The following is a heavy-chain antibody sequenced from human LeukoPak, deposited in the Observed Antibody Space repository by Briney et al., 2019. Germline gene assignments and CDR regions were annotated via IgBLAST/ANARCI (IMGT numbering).Heavy chain of an antibody. CDR3: ARVESSSRGFDP. V-gene: IGHV4-61*01. CDR2: IYYSGST. Sequence: SETLSLTCTISGGSISSISYYWSWFRQPPGKGLEWIGYIYYSGSTNYNPSLKSRVTISVDTSKNQFSLKLSSVTAADTAVYYCARVESSSRGFDPWGQGTLVTVSS. D-gene: IGHD6-13*01. J-gene: IGHJ5*02. CDR1: GGSISSISYY.